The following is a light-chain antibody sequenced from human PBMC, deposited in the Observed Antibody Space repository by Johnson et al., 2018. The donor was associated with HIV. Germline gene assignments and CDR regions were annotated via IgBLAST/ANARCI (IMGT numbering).Light chain of an antibody. CDR2: DNN. V-gene: IGLV1-51*01. CDR3: GTWDSSLRVGF. CDR1: SSNIGNNY. Sequence: QSVLTQPPSVSVAPGQKVTISCSGSSSNIGNNYVSWYQQLPGRAPKLLIYDNNKRPSGIPDRFSGSKSGTSATLGITGLQPGDESEYYCGTWDSSLRVGFFGTGTKVTVL. J-gene: IGLJ1*01.